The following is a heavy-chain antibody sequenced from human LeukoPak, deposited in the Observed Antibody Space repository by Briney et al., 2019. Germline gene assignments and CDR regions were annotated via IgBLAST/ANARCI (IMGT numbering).Heavy chain of an antibody. Sequence: PGGSLRLSCAASGFTVSTNYLSWVRQAPGKGLEWVSVIYAGGAAYYADYVKGRFTISRDTSNNTLILQMHSLGVEDTAMYYCARSTSYHFDSWGQGTLVTVSS. D-gene: IGHD2-2*01. V-gene: IGHV3-53*01. CDR3: ARSTSYHFDS. J-gene: IGHJ4*02. CDR1: GFTVSTNY. CDR2: IYAGGAA.